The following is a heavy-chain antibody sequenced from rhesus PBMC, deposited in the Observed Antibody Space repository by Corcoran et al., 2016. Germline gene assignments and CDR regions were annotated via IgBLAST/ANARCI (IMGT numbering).Heavy chain of an antibody. V-gene: IGHV3-136*01. CDR1: GFTFSSYD. D-gene: IGHD6-31*01. J-gene: IGHJ4*01. CDR3: TRASIAAAGTFDY. CDR2: ISYTGKPI. Sequence: EVQLVESGGGLVQPGGSLRLSCAASGFTFSSYDMSWVRQAPGKGLEWVSYISYTGKPISSADSVKGRFTISRDNAKNSLSLQMSSLGAEGTDLYYCTRASIAAAGTFDYWGQGVLVTISS.